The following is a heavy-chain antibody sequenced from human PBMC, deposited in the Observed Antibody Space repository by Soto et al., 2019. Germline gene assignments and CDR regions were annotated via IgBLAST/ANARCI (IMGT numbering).Heavy chain of an antibody. V-gene: IGHV2-70*04. CDR2: IDWDDGK. CDR3: ARDYYGSGSPRGMDV. CDR1: GFSLSTIGMR. J-gene: IGHJ6*02. D-gene: IGHD3-10*01. Sequence: SGPTLVNPTQTLTLTCTFSGFSLSTIGMRVSWIRQPPGKALEWLARIDWDDGKFYSTSLKTRLTISKDTSKNQVVLTMTNMDPVDTGTYYCARDYYGSGSPRGMDVWGQGTTVTVSS.